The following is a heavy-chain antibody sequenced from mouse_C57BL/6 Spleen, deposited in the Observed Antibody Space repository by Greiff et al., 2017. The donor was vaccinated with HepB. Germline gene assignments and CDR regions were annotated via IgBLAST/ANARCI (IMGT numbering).Heavy chain of an antibody. CDR1: GFTFSSYA. Sequence: EVQLVESGGGLVKPGGSLKLSSAASGFTFSSYAMSWVRQTPEKRLEWVATISDGGSYTYYPDNVKSRFTISRDNAKNNLYLQMSHLKSEDTAMYYCARDPLERGDYWGQGTTLTVSS. J-gene: IGHJ2*01. CDR2: ISDGGSYT. V-gene: IGHV5-4*01. CDR3: ARDPLERGDY.